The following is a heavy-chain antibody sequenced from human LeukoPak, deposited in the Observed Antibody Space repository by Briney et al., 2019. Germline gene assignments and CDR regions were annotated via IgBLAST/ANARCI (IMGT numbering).Heavy chain of an antibody. CDR3: AKSFGPVIAAAGTGAD. J-gene: IGHJ4*02. Sequence: GGSLRLSCAASGFTFSSYAMSWVRQAPGKGLEWVSISGSGTNTYYADSVKGRFTISRDNSKNTLYLQMNSLRAEDTAVYYCAKSFGPVIAAAGTGADWGQGTLVTVSS. CDR2: SGSGTNT. V-gene: IGHV3-23*01. D-gene: IGHD6-13*01. CDR1: GFTFSSYA.